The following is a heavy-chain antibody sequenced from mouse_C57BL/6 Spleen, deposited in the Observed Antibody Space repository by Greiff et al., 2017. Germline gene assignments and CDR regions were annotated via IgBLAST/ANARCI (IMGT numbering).Heavy chain of an antibody. CDR3: ARGTLYYFDY. V-gene: IGHV1-80*01. J-gene: IGHJ2*01. D-gene: IGHD3-3*01. CDR1: GYAFSSYW. Sequence: VMLVESGAELVKPGASVKISCKASGYAFSSYWMNWVKQRPGKGLEWIGQIYPGDGDTNYNGKFKGKATLTADKSSSTAYMQLSSLTSEDSAVYFCARGTLYYFDYWGQGTTLTVSS. CDR2: IYPGDGDT.